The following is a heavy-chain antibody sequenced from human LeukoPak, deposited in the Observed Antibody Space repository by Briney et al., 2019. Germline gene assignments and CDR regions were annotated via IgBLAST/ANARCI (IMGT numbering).Heavy chain of an antibody. CDR2: IYTSGST. D-gene: IGHD6-6*01. V-gene: IGHV4-61*02. CDR3: ARDFIAARPLDAFDI. Sequence: SQTLSLTCTVSGGSISSGGYYWSWIRQPAGKGLEWIGRIYTSGSTNYNPSLRSRVTISVDTSKNQFSLKLSSVTAADTAVYYCARDFIAARPLDAFDIWGQGTMVTVSS. CDR1: GGSISSGGYY. J-gene: IGHJ3*02.